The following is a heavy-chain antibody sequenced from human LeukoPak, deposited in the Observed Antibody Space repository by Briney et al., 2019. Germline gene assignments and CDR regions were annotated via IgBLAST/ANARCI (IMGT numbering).Heavy chain of an antibody. CDR1: GFAFSTYD. D-gene: IGHD4-17*01. V-gene: IGHV3-23*01. Sequence: GGSLRLSCVASGFAFSTYDMSWVRQAPGKGLEWVSAISGSGGSTYYADSVKDRFTISRDNSKNTLYLQMNSLRAEDTAVYYCARGDYGTWYFDLWGRGTLVTVSS. J-gene: IGHJ2*01. CDR2: ISGSGGST. CDR3: ARGDYGTWYFDL.